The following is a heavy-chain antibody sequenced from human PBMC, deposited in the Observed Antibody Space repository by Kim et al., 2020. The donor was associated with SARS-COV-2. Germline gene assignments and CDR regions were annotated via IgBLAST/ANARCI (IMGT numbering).Heavy chain of an antibody. CDR1: GGSISSGGYY. V-gene: IGHV4-31*03. Sequence: SETLSLTCTVSGGSISSGGYYWSWIRQHPGKGLEWIGYIYYSGSTYYNPSLKSRVTISVDTSKNQFSLKLSYVTAADTEVYYCARGKREYRSPGNYWGQGTLVTVSS. D-gene: IGHD6-6*01. CDR2: IYYSGST. CDR3: ARGKREYRSPGNY. J-gene: IGHJ4*02.